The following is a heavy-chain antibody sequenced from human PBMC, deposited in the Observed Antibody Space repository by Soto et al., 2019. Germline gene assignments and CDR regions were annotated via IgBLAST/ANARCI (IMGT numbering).Heavy chain of an antibody. CDR2: ISYDGSNK. J-gene: IGHJ4*02. CDR3: AKDRYSGYRTPLDY. D-gene: IGHD5-12*01. CDR1: GFTFSSYG. V-gene: IGHV3-30*18. Sequence: QVQLVESGGGVVQPGRSLRLSCAASGFTFSSYGMHWVRQAPGKGLEWVAVISYDGSNKYYADSVKGRFTISRDNSKNTLYLQMNSLRAEDTAVYYCAKDRYSGYRTPLDYWGQGTLVTVSS.